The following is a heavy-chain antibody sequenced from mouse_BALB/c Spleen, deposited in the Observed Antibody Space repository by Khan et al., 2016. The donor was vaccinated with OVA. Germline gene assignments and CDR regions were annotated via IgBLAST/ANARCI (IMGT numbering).Heavy chain of an antibody. D-gene: IGHD3-3*01. V-gene: IGHV9-3-1*01. Sequence: QIQLVQSGPELKKPGETVKISCKASGYTFTNYVMNWVKQSPGKGLKWMGWINTYTGESTYADDFKGRFAFSLDTSASTAYLQLNSLKNEDTATYCCVRVHGGYWGQGTTLTVSS. CDR1: GYTFTNYV. CDR2: INTYTGES. J-gene: IGHJ2*01. CDR3: VRVHGGY.